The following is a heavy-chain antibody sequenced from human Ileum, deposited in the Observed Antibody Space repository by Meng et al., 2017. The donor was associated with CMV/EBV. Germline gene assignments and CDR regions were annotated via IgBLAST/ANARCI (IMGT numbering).Heavy chain of an antibody. CDR1: GFTFTIAW. J-gene: IGHJ4*02. V-gene: IGHV3-15*01. CDR3: TTSRVASGYFYV. Sequence: EVQLVESGGGWVKPGGSLRLSCATSGFTFTIAWMSWVRQAPGKGLEWVGHIKTKTDGETTDYAAPVKGRFTISRDDSKNTLYLQMNSLISEDTAVYYCTTSRVASGYFYVWGQGTLVTVAS. D-gene: IGHD3-22*01. CDR2: IKTKTDGETT.